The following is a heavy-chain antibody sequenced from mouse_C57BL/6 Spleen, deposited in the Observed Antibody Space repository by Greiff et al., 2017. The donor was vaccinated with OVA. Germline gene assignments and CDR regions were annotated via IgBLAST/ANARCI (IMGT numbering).Heavy chain of an antibody. CDR2: IDPSDSYT. CDR1: GYTFTSYW. Sequence: VQLQQPGAELVMPGASVKLSCKASGYTFTSYWMHWVKQRPGQGLEWIGEIDPSDSYTNYNQKFKGKSTLTVDKSSSTAYMQLSSLTSEDSAVYYCARRGYYYGSLWYFDVWGTGTTVTVSS. D-gene: IGHD1-1*01. J-gene: IGHJ1*03. V-gene: IGHV1-69*01. CDR3: ARRGYYYGSLWYFDV.